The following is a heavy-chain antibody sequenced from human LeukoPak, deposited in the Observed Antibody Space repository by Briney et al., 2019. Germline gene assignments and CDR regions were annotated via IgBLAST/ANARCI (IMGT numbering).Heavy chain of an antibody. V-gene: IGHV3-30*02. Sequence: GGSLRLSCAASGFTFSRYGMHWVRQAPGKGLKWVAFIRYDESNKYYADSVKGRFTISRDISKNTLYLQMNSLRAEDTAVYYCARARGSSSWLPEFYYYYYMDVWGKGTTVTISS. CDR2: IRYDESNK. D-gene: IGHD6-13*01. CDR3: ARARGSSSWLPEFYYYYYMDV. CDR1: GFTFSRYG. J-gene: IGHJ6*03.